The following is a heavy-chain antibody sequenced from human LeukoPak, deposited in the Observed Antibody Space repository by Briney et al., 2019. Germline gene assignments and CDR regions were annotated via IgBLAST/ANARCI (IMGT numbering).Heavy chain of an antibody. CDR3: ARGNGGFTGSPPDY. D-gene: IGHD3-10*01. V-gene: IGHV4-59*01. CDR1: GGSISSYY. Sequence: SETLSPTCTVSGGSISSYYWSWIRHPPGKGLELIGYIYYSGSTNYNPSLKSRVTISVDTSKNQFSLKLSSVTAADTAVYYCARGNGGFTGSPPDYWGQGTLVTVSS. J-gene: IGHJ4*02. CDR2: IYYSGST.